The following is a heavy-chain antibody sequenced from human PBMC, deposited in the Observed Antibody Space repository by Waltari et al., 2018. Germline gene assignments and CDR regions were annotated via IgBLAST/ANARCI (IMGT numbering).Heavy chain of an antibody. V-gene: IGHV4-39*02. J-gene: IGHJ3*02. CDR2: LVHDGTP. Sequence: QVQLQESGPGLVKPSETLSPTCSVSGGSFTSRFHYWGWVRQPPGKGLEWMGTLVHDGTPYYKPSLRSRVTVAVDTSDNHFSLRLTSVTALDTATYYCAGGSGDDAFDIWGHGTMVVVSS. D-gene: IGHD3-10*01. CDR3: AGGSGDDAFDI. CDR1: GGSFTSRFHY.